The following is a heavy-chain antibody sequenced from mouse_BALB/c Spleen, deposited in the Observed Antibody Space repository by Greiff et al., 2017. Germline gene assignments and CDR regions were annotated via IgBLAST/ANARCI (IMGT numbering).Heavy chain of an antibody. V-gene: IGHV5-6-5*01. CDR2: ISSGGST. Sequence: EVKLMESGGGLVKPGGSLKLSCAASGFTFSSYAMSWVRQTPEKRLEWVATISSGGSTYYPDSVKGRFTISRDNARNILYLQMSSLRSEDTAMYYCARRPITTVNYFDYWGQGTTLTVSS. D-gene: IGHD1-1*01. CDR1: GFTFSSYA. CDR3: ARRPITTVNYFDY. J-gene: IGHJ2*01.